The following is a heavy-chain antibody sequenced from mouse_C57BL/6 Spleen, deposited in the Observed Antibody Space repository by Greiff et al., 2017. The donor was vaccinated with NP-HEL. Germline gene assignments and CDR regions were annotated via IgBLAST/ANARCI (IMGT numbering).Heavy chain of an antibody. D-gene: IGHD1-1*01. CDR3: ATLYYGSSPYAMDY. J-gene: IGHJ4*01. V-gene: IGHV1-76*01. CDR1: GYTFTDYY. CDR2: IYPGSGNT. Sequence: QVQLKQSGAELVRPGASVKLSCKASGYTFTDYYINWVTQRPGQGLEWIARIYPGSGNTYYNEKFKGKATLTAEKSSSTAYMQLSSLTSEDSAVYFCATLYYGSSPYAMDYWGQGTSVTVSS.